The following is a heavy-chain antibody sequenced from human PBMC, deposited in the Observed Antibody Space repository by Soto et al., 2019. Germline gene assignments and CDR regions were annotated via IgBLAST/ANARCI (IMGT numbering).Heavy chain of an antibody. V-gene: IGHV1-69*11. CDR3: ARWPQPRYTADPYAVDV. CDR1: GGTFSSSG. D-gene: IGHD3-16*02. CDR2: IVPSLDTT. Sequence: QVHLVQSGTEVKKPWSSLKVSCKASGGTFSSSGFSWVRQAPGQGLEWMGMIVPSLDTTNYAQKFHARVTITADEVTSTAYMELRSLRSEDTAVYYCARWPQPRYTADPYAVDVWGQGTRVIVSS. J-gene: IGHJ6*02.